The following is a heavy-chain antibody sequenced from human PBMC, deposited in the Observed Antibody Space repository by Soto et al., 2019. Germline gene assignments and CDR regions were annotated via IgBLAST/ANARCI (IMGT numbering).Heavy chain of an antibody. D-gene: IGHD5-18*01. CDR2: IRSKVNSYAT. V-gene: IGHV3-73*01. J-gene: IGHJ6*02. Sequence: PGGSLRLSCAASGFTYNGSAMHWVRQAPGKGLEWVGRIRSKVNSYATAYAASVKGRFTISRDDSKNTAYLQMNSLKTEDTAVYYCTRHADTAMAGYYYYGMDVWGQGTTVTVSS. CDR3: TRHADTAMAGYYYYGMDV. CDR1: GFTYNGSA.